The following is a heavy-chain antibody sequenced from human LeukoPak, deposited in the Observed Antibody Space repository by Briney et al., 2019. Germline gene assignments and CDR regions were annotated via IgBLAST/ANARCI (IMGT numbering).Heavy chain of an antibody. CDR2: INHSGST. Sequence: SETLSLTCAVYGWSFSGYYWSWIRQPPGKGLEWIGEINHSGSTNYNPSLKSRVTISVDTSKNQFSLKLSSVTAADTAVYYCASARPGIAAAGTPFDYWGQGTLVTVSS. CDR1: GWSFSGYY. D-gene: IGHD6-13*01. CDR3: ASARPGIAAAGTPFDY. V-gene: IGHV4-34*01. J-gene: IGHJ4*02.